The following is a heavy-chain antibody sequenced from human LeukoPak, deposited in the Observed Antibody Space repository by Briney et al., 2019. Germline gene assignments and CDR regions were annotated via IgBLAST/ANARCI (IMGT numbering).Heavy chain of an antibody. D-gene: IGHD5-24*01. Sequence: GGSLRLSCAASGFTFSRYSMHWVRQAPGKGLEWVSSITSSSSYVYYADSLKGRFTISRDNAKNSLYLQMDRLRADDTAMYYCARGGDGYTPWGEGTLVTVSS. CDR2: ITSSSSYV. CDR1: GFTFSRYS. CDR3: ARGGDGYTP. J-gene: IGHJ5*02. V-gene: IGHV3-21*01.